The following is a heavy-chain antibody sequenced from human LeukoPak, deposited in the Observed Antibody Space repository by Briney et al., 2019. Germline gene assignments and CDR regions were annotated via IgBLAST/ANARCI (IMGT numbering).Heavy chain of an antibody. D-gene: IGHD2-8*01. J-gene: IGHJ4*02. CDR3: ARVPSGVLYFDY. V-gene: IGHV4-59*01. CDR1: GGSISSYY. Sequence: SETLSLTCTVSGGSISSYYWSWIRQPPGKGLEWIGYIYYSGSTNYNPSLKSRVTISVDTSKNQFSLKLSSVPAADTAVYYCARVPSGVLYFDYWGQGTLVTVSS. CDR2: IYYSGST.